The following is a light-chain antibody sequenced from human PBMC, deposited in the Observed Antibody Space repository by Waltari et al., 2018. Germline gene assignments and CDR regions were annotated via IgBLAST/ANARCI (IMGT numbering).Light chain of an antibody. J-gene: IGLJ2*01. Sequence: QSALTQPASVSGSPGQSITISCTGTSSDVGGYNYVSWYQKHPGKAPKLLIYDVSNRPSGVSNRFSASESGNTASLIISGLQAEDEADYYCSSYTSSTTLLLIFGGGTKLTVL. V-gene: IGLV2-14*03. CDR1: SSDVGGYNY. CDR2: DVS. CDR3: SSYTSSTTLLLI.